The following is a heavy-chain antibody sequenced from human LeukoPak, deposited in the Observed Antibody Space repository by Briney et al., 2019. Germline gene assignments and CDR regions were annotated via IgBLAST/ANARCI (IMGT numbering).Heavy chain of an antibody. CDR1: GFTVSRNY. CDR2: IYSGGST. V-gene: IGHV3-66*01. Sequence: PGGSLRLSCAASGFTVSRNYMSWVRQAPGKGLEWVSVIYSGGSTYYADSVKGRFTISRDNSKNTLYLQMNSLRAEDTAVYYCARAQDYYDSSGYYARWAFDIWGQGTMVTVSS. J-gene: IGHJ3*02. CDR3: ARAQDYYDSSGYYARWAFDI. D-gene: IGHD3-22*01.